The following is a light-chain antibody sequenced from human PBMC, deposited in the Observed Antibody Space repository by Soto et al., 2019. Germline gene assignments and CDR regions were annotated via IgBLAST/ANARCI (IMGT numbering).Light chain of an antibody. J-gene: IGKJ4*01. Sequence: DIQMTQSPSTLSASVGYIVTITCRASQTISSWLAWYQQKPGKAPELLIYDASTLESGVPSRFSGSGSGTEFSLTISSLQPDDFATYYCQKYNSAPLTFGGGTKVDIK. CDR2: DAS. CDR1: QTISSW. CDR3: QKYNSAPLT. V-gene: IGKV1-5*01.